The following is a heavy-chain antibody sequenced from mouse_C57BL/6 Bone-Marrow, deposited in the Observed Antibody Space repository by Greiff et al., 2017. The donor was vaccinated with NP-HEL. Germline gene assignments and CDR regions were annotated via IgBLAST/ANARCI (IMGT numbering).Heavy chain of an antibody. CDR2: IYPGDGDT. V-gene: IGHV1-80*01. Sequence: QVHVKQSGAELVKPGASVKISCKASGYAFSSYWMNWVKQRPGKGLEWIGQIYPGDGDTNYNGKFKGKATLTADKSSSTAYMQLSSLTSEDSAVYFCARGITTVVAVDYWGQGTTLTVSS. CDR3: ARGITTVVAVDY. CDR1: GYAFSSYW. J-gene: IGHJ2*01. D-gene: IGHD1-1*01.